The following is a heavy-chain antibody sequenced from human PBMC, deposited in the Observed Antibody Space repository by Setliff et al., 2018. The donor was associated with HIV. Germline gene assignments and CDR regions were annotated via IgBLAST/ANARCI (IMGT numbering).Heavy chain of an antibody. Sequence: PSETLSLTCTVSGYSISSGYYWGWIRHPPGKGREWIGSIYQTGSTNYNPSLKSRVTVSLDMSKNQFSLKLTSVTAADTAVYYCGRQAWDHQSSGYFVDYWGQGTLVTVSS. D-gene: IGHD6-19*01. V-gene: IGHV4-38-2*02. CDR3: GRQAWDHQSSGYFVDY. CDR1: GYSISSGYY. CDR2: IYQTGST. J-gene: IGHJ4*02.